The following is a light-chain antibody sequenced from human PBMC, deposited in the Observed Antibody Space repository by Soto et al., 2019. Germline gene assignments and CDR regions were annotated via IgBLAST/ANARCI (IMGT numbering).Light chain of an antibody. J-gene: IGLJ2*01. CDR1: SGSIASNY. V-gene: IGLV6-57*04. CDR2: EDN. CDR3: QSYDSSTVV. Sequence: NFMLTQPHSVSESPGKTVTISCTRSSGSIASNYVQWYQQRPGSAPTTVIYEDNQRPSGVPDRFSGSTDGSSNSASLTISGLLTEDEADYYCQSYDSSTVVFGGGTKLTVL.